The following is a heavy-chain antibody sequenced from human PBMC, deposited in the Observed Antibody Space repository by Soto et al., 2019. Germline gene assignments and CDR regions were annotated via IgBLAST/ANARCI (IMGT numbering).Heavy chain of an antibody. CDR3: AKDTYSSSPYYMDV. D-gene: IGHD6-6*01. CDR1: GFTFDDYA. J-gene: IGHJ6*03. V-gene: IGHV3-9*01. CDR2: ISWNSGNI. Sequence: DVQLVESGGGLVQTGRSLRLSCAASGFTFDDYAMHWVRQVPGKGLEWVSGISWNSGNIGYADSVKDRFTISRDNAKNSLYLQMNSLRVEDTALYYCAKDTYSSSPYYMDVWGKGTTVTVSS.